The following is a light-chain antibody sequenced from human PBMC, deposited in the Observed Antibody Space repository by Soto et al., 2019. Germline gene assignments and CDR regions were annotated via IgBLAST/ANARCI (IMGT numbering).Light chain of an antibody. CDR2: KAS. Sequence: DIQMTQSPSTLSASVGDRVTITCRASQSISTWLDWYQQKPGKAPKLLIYKASSLEGGVPSRFSGSGSGTEFNITVSSLRPDDFATYYCQQYNTYPLTFGGGTTVEIK. V-gene: IGKV1-5*03. CDR1: QSISTW. CDR3: QQYNTYPLT. J-gene: IGKJ4*01.